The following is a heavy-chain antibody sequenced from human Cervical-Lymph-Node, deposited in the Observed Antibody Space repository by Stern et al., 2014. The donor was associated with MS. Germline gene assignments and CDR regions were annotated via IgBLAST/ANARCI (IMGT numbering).Heavy chain of an antibody. CDR2: MNPNSGDT. CDR1: GYTFNSYD. Sequence: VQLGESGAEVKKPGASVKVSCKASGYTFNSYDIHWVRQAAGQGLEWMGWMNPNSGDTGYAQRFQGRVTMTRNTSRSTAYMELSTLRYDDSAVYYCARGLLSTHITWGQGTLVSVSS. D-gene: IGHD1-14*01. J-gene: IGHJ4*02. CDR3: ARGLLSTHIT. V-gene: IGHV1-8*01.